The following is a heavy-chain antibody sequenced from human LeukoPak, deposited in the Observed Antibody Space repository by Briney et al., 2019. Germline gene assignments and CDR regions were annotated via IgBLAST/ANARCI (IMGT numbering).Heavy chain of an antibody. D-gene: IGHD3-9*01. CDR1: GASMRSETHY. Sequence: PSQTLSLTCAVSGASMRSETHYWSWLRQLPGKGPEWIAYIYYTAGAYYNPSLQSRVTISLDASENQFSLKLSSVTAADTAVYYCARGRRELRYGPDYWGQGTLVTVSS. J-gene: IGHJ4*02. CDR3: ARGRRELRYGPDY. CDR2: IYYTAGA. V-gene: IGHV4-31*11.